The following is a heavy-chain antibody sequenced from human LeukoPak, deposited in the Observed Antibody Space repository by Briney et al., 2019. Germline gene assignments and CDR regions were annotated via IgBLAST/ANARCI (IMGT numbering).Heavy chain of an antibody. CDR1: GFTFSDHY. CDR2: ISCSSYYI. J-gene: IGHJ3*01. V-gene: IGHV3-11*03. D-gene: IGHD3-22*01. CDR3: ARMIVSNAFDF. Sequence: GGSLRLSCAASGFTFSDHYMFWIRQAPGKGLEWVAHISCSSYYIDYGDSVKGRFTISRDNAKNSLYLEMNSLRVEDTAVYYCARMIVSNAFDFWGQGTLVSVSS.